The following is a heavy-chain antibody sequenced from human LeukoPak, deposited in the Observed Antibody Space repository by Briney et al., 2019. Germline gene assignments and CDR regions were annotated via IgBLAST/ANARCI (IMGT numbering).Heavy chain of an antibody. V-gene: IGHV5-51*01. CDR2: IYPGDSDA. J-gene: IGHJ3*01. D-gene: IGHD3-3*01. Sequence: GESLKISCKGSGYSFTNYWIGWVRQMPEKGLQWMGIIYPGDSDARYSPSFQGQVTISADKSISTSYLQWSSLEASDTAVYYCATSTRITGAFDVWGQGTMVTVSS. CDR3: ATSTRITGAFDV. CDR1: GYSFTNYW.